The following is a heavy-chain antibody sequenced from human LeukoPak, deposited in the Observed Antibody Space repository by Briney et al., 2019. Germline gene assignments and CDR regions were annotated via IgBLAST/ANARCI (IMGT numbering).Heavy chain of an antibody. CDR2: INPNSGGT. J-gene: IGHJ4*02. CDR3: AGLTGRDGYNSFDY. Sequence: ASVKVSCKASGYTFTGYYMHWVRQAPGQGLEWMGWINPNSGGTNYAQKFQGRVTMTRDTSISTAYMELSRLRSDDTAMYYCAGLTGRDGYNSFDYWGQGTLVTVSS. D-gene: IGHD5-24*01. CDR1: GYTFTGYY. V-gene: IGHV1-2*02.